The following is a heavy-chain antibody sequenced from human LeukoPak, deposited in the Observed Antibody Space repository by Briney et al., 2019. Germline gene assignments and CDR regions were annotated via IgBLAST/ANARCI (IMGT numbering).Heavy chain of an antibody. Sequence: GGSLRLSCAASGFTFSNYGMHWVRQAPGKGPEWVAVIWYDGTNKYYVDSVRGRFTISRDTSKNTLYLQMTSLRAEDTAVYYCAKEMVTMVRGVSHYYYYGMDVWGQGTTVTVSS. CDR2: IWYDGTNK. J-gene: IGHJ6*02. CDR3: AKEMVTMVRGVSHYYYYGMDV. V-gene: IGHV3-33*06. D-gene: IGHD3-10*01. CDR1: GFTFSNYG.